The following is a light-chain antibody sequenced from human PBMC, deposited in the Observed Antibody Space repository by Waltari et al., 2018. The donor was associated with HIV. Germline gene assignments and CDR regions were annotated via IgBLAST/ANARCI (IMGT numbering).Light chain of an antibody. CDR1: TSYVGGYNY. Sequence: QSALTQPASVSGSPGQSITISCTGTTSYVGGYNYVSLYQQHPGKAPKLMIYEVSNRPSGVSNRFSGSKSGNTASLTISGLQAEDEADYYCSSYTSSSTPYVVFGGGTKLTVL. CDR3: SSYTSSSTPYVV. CDR2: EVS. V-gene: IGLV2-14*01. J-gene: IGLJ2*01.